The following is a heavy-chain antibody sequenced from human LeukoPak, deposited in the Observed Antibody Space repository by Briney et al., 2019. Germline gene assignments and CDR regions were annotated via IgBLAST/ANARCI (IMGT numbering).Heavy chain of an antibody. CDR2: IIPIFGTA. CDR1: GGTFSSYA. Sequence: SVKVSCKASGGTFSSYAISWVRQAPGQGLEWMGGIIPIFGTANYAQKFQGRVTITADESTSTAYMELSSLRSEDTAVYYCARSYYDSSGHFDYWGQGTLVTVSS. J-gene: IGHJ4*02. CDR3: ARSYYDSSGHFDY. V-gene: IGHV1-69*01. D-gene: IGHD3-22*01.